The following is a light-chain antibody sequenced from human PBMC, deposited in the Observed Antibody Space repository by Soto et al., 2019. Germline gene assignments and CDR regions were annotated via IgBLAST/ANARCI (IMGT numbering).Light chain of an antibody. CDR3: SSYTSSSTLNV. CDR2: DVS. Sequence: QSLLTQPDSVSGSTGQSITISCTGTSSDVGGYNYVSWYQQHPGKAPKLMIYDVSNRPSGVSNRFSGSKSGNTASLTISGLQAEDEADYYCSSYTSSSTLNVFGTGT. CDR1: SSDVGGYNY. J-gene: IGLJ1*01. V-gene: IGLV2-14*01.